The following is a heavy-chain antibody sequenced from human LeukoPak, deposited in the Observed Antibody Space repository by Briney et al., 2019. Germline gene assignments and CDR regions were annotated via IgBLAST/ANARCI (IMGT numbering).Heavy chain of an antibody. CDR1: GFTVSSNY. CDR2: IYSGGST. V-gene: IGHV3-53*04. Sequence: GGSLRLSCAASGFTVSSNYMSWVRQAPGKGLEWVSVIYSGGSTYYADSVKGRFTISRHNSKNTLYLQMNSLRAEDTAVYYCARARRLGRAAAGTYYFDYWGQGTLVTVSS. CDR3: ARARRLGRAAAGTYYFDY. D-gene: IGHD6-13*01. J-gene: IGHJ4*02.